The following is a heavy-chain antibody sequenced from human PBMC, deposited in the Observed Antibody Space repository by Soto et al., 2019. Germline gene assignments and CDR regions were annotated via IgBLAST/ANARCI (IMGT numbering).Heavy chain of an antibody. CDR3: ARDLSKRFLEWLLGPRYGMDV. Sequence: SVKVSCKASGGTFSSYAISWVRQAPGQGLEWMGGIIPIFGTANYAQKFQGRVTITADESTSTAYMELSSLRSEDTAVYYCARDLSKRFLEWLLGPRYGMDVWGQGTTVTVSS. V-gene: IGHV1-69*13. CDR2: IIPIFGTA. CDR1: GGTFSSYA. J-gene: IGHJ6*02. D-gene: IGHD3-3*01.